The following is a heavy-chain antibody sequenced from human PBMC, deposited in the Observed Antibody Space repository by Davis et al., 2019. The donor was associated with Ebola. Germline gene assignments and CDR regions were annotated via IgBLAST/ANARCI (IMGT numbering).Heavy chain of an antibody. CDR3: ARETYYYDSSGYVYYYGMDV. J-gene: IGHJ6*02. CDR2: INHSGST. Sequence: GSLRLSCAVYGGSFSGYYWSWTRQPPGKGLEWIGEINHSGSTNYNPSLKIRVTISVDTSKNQFSLKLSSVTAADTAVYYCARETYYYDSSGYVYYYGMDVWGQGTTVTVSS. V-gene: IGHV4-34*01. D-gene: IGHD3-22*01. CDR1: GGSFSGYY.